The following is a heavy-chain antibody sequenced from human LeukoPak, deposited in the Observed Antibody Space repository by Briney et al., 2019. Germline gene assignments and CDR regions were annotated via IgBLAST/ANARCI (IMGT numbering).Heavy chain of an antibody. CDR2: ISGSGGST. D-gene: IGHD6-13*01. V-gene: IGHV3-23*01. Sequence: DPGGSLRLSCAASGFTFSSYAMSWVRQAPGKGLEWVSAISGSGGSTYYADSVKGRFTISRDNSKNTLYLQMNSLRAEDTAVYYCAKDGGSWSAFNWFDPWGQGTLVTVSS. CDR1: GFTFSSYA. J-gene: IGHJ5*02. CDR3: AKDGGSWSAFNWFDP.